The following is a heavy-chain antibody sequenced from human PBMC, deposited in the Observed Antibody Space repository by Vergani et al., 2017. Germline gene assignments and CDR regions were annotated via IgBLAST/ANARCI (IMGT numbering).Heavy chain of an antibody. CDR1: GGTFSSYA. Sequence: QVQLVQSGAEVKKPGSSVKVSCKASGGTFSSYAISWVRQAPGQGLEWMGGIIPIFGTANYAQKFQGRVTITADESTSTAYMELSSLRSEDTAVYYCARDAYYYDGRGPWGFDYWGQGTLVTVSS. D-gene: IGHD3-22*01. V-gene: IGHV1-69*01. J-gene: IGHJ4*02. CDR3: ARDAYYYDGRGPWGFDY. CDR2: IIPIFGTA.